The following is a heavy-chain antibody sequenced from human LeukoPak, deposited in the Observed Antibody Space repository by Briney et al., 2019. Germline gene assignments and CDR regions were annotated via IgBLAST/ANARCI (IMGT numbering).Heavy chain of an antibody. CDR3: AKDPGYNY. J-gene: IGHJ4*02. D-gene: IGHD5-24*01. V-gene: IGHV3-9*01. CDR2: ISWNSGSI. Sequence: GGSLRLSCAASGFTFDDYAMHWVRQAPGKGLEWVSGISWNSGSIGYANSVKGRFTISRDNSKNTLYLQMNSLRAEDTAVYYCAKDPGYNYWGQGTLVTVSS. CDR1: GFTFDDYA.